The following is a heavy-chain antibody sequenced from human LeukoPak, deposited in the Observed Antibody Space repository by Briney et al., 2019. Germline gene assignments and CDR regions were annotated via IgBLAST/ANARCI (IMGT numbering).Heavy chain of an antibody. D-gene: IGHD2/OR15-2a*01. V-gene: IGHV3-23*01. CDR1: GFSFSTDD. Sequence: GGSLRLSCAASGFSFSTDDMSCVRQAPGKGLEWVSAISRSGDGTTYADSVKGRFTISRDNSKNTLFLQMNSLRAEDTAIYYCARAVGLCYFDLWGRGSLVTVTS. CDR3: ARAVGLCYFDL. J-gene: IGHJ2*01. CDR2: ISRSGDGT.